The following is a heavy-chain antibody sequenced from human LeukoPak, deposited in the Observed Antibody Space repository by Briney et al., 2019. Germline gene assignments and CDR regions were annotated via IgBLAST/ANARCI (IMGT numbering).Heavy chain of an antibody. V-gene: IGHV3-48*01. CDR3: ARGSTYYDSSGQVPFDY. Sequence: GGSLRLSCAASGFTFSSYSMNWVRQAPGKGLEWGSYISGSSSTIYYADSVKGRFTISRDNGKNTLYLQMNSLRAEDTAVYYCARGSTYYDSSGQVPFDYWGQGTLVTVSS. D-gene: IGHD3-22*01. CDR2: ISGSSSTI. J-gene: IGHJ4*02. CDR1: GFTFSSYS.